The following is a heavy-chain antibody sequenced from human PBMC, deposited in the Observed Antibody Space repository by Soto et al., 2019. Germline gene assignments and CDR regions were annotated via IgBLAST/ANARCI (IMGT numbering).Heavy chain of an antibody. J-gene: IGHJ6*02. V-gene: IGHV1-46*01. CDR3: ARDQKDRYDHNSPEYYYDSSGYYPTLYGMDV. CDR2: INPSGGTS. Sequence: ASVKVSCKASGYTFTSYYIHWVRQAPGQGLEWMGVINPSGGTSTSAQKSQGRVTMTTDTSTSTASLELSSLRSKDTAVSYCARDQKDRYDHNSPEYYYDSSGYYPTLYGMDVWGQGTTVTVSS. D-gene: IGHD3-22*01. CDR1: GYTFTSYY.